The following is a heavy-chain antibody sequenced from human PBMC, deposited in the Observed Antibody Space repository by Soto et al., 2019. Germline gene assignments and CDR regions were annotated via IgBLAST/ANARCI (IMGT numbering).Heavy chain of an antibody. V-gene: IGHV2-5*02. CDR1: GFSLSTNGVG. J-gene: IGHJ3*02. Sequence: SGPTLVNPTQTLTLTCTFSGFSLSTNGVGVGWIRQPPGKAPEWVALIYWDDDKRYSPSLKGRVTITKDTSKNQVVLTMTNMDPVDTATYYCAHMGDSRIVDAFDSWGQGTMVTVSS. D-gene: IGHD3-22*01. CDR3: AHMGDSRIVDAFDS. CDR2: IYWDDDK.